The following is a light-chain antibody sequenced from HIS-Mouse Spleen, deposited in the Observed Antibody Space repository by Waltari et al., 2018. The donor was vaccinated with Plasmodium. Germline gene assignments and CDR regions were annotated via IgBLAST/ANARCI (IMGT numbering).Light chain of an antibody. CDR1: RGLNVCPSR. J-gene: IGLJ3*02. CDR3: MIWHSSAWV. CDR2: YKSDSDK. Sequence: QAVLTQPSSLSASPGASASLTCTLRRGLNVCPSRIYWSHQKPGSPPQYLLRYKSDSDKQQGSGVPSRFSGSKDASANAGILLISGLQSEDEADYYCMIWHSSAWVFGGGTKLTVL. V-gene: IGLV5-45*03.